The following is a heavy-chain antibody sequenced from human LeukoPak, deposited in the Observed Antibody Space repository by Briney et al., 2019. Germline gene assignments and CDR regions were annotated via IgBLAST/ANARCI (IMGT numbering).Heavy chain of an antibody. CDR3: GSLTVVAKDH. V-gene: IGHV3-74*01. CDR2: IHSDGSST. D-gene: IGHD3-22*01. Sequence: GGSLRLSCVAFGFTLSSYWVHWVRQARGGGVVGVAQIHSDGSSTSYADCVKGRFTISRNNTNNTLYQQMTNLTADDTAVYYCGSLTVVAKDHWGQGTLVTVSS. J-gene: IGHJ4*02. CDR1: GFTLSSYW.